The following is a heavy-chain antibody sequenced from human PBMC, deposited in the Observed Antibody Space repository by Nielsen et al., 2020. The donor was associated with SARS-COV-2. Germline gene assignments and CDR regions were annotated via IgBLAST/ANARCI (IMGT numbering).Heavy chain of an antibody. D-gene: IGHD1-26*01. J-gene: IGHJ4*02. Sequence: GGSLRLSCAASGFTFSSLWMSWVRQVPGKGLEWVADIKPDGSEKVYVDSVKGRFTISRDNAKNSMSLQMNSLRVEDTALYYCATSGTLVHYWGQGTLVTVSS. CDR2: IKPDGSEK. CDR1: GFTFSSLW. CDR3: ATSGTLVHY. V-gene: IGHV3-7*03.